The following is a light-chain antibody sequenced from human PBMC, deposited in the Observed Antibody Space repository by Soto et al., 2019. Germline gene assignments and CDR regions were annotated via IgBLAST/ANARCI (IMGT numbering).Light chain of an antibody. CDR2: EVT. V-gene: IGLV2-14*01. CDR3: NSYTSSTTRYV. Sequence: QSALTQPASVSGSPGQSITISCTGTSSDVGGYNYVSWYQQHPGKAPKLMIYEVTNRPSGVSTRFSASKSGNTASLTISGLQAEDEADYYCNSYTSSTTRYVLGTGTKVTVL. CDR1: SSDVGGYNY. J-gene: IGLJ1*01.